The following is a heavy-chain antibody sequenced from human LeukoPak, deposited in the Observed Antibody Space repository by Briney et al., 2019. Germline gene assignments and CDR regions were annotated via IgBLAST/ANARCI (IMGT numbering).Heavy chain of an antibody. D-gene: IGHD3-22*01. CDR1: GYTFTGYY. J-gene: IGHJ4*02. V-gene: IGHV1-2*02. CDR2: INPNRGGT. CDR3: ARVRYYYDSSGYPDY. Sequence: ASVKVSCKASGYTFTGYYMRWVRQAPGQGLEWMGWINPNRGGTNYAQKFQGRVTMTRDTSISTAYMELSRLTSDDTAVYYCARVRYYYDSSGYPDYWGQGTLVTVSS.